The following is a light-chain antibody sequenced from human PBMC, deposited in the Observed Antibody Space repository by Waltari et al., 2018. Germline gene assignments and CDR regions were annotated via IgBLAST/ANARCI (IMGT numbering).Light chain of an antibody. CDR1: QGIRNG. CDR3: LQHNTYPWT. V-gene: IGKV1-17*01. J-gene: IGKJ1*01. Sequence: DIQMTQSPSSLSASVGDRVTITCRASQGIRNGLGWYQQKPGGAPKRLIYDAFNLQSGVPSRFSGSGSGTEFTLTISSLQPEDFATYYCLQHNTYPWTFGQGTKVEVK. CDR2: DAF.